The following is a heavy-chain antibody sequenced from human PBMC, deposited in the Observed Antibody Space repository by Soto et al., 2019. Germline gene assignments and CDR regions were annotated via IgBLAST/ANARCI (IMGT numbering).Heavy chain of an antibody. Sequence: GSLRLSCAASGFSFSCYSMNWVRQAPGKGLEWISYVSGDARRTSYADSVEGRFTISRDNAKNSLYLQMNSLRDEDTAGYYCARDLNWAFDYWGPGT. CDR3: ARDLNWAFDY. CDR1: GFSFSCYS. J-gene: IGHJ4*02. D-gene: IGHD7-27*01. V-gene: IGHV3-48*02. CDR2: VSGDARRT.